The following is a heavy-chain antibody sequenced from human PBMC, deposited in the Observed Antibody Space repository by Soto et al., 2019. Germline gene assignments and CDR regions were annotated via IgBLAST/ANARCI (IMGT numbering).Heavy chain of an antibody. CDR3: ARAGVSYYDFSRYYYYMDV. V-gene: IGHV3-21*01. Sequence: GGSLRLSCAASGFTFSSYSMNWVRQAPGKGLEWVSSISSSSSYIYYADSVKGRFTISRDNAKNSLYLQMNSLRAEDTAVYYCARAGVSYYDFSRYYYYMDVWGKGTTVTVSS. CDR1: GFTFSSYS. J-gene: IGHJ6*03. D-gene: IGHD3-3*01. CDR2: ISSSSSYI.